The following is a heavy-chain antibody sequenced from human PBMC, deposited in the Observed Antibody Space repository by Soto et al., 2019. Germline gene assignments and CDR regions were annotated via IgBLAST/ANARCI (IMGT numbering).Heavy chain of an antibody. V-gene: IGHV3-48*02. CDR1: GFTFSSYS. D-gene: IGHD3-22*01. CDR2: ISSSSSTI. Sequence: EVQLVESGGGLVQPGGSLRLSCAASGFTFSSYSMNWVRQAPGKWLEWVSNISSSSSTIYYADSVKGRFTISRDNAKNSLYLQMNSQRDEDTAVYYCAREPYYDSSGYCFDPWGQGTLVTVSS. CDR3: AREPYYDSSGYCFDP. J-gene: IGHJ5*02.